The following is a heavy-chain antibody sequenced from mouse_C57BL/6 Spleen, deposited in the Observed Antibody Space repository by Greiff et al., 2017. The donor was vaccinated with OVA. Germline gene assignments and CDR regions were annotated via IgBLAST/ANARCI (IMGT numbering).Heavy chain of an antibody. Sequence: EVQLVESEGGLVQPGSSMKLSCTASGFTFSDYYMAWVRQVPEKGLEWVANINYDGSSTYYLDSLKSRFIISRDNAKNILYLQMSSLKSEDTATDYCARDGAYGNCLDYWGQGTTLTVSS. CDR3: ARDGAYGNCLDY. CDR2: INYDGSST. D-gene: IGHD2-10*02. CDR1: GFTFSDYY. J-gene: IGHJ2*01. V-gene: IGHV5-16*01.